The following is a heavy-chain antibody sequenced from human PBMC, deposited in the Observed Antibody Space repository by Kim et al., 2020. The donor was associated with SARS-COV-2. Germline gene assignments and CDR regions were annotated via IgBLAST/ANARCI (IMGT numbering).Heavy chain of an antibody. CDR1: GFTVSSNY. CDR3: ARDFSVATSDPYYYYYGMDV. J-gene: IGHJ6*02. Sequence: GGSLRLSCAASGFTVSSNYMSWVRQAPGKGLEWVSVIYSGGSTYYADSVKGRFTISRDNSKNTLYLQMNSLRAEDTAVYYCARDFSVATSDPYYYYYGMDVWGQGTTVTVSS. D-gene: IGHD5-12*01. CDR2: IYSGGST. V-gene: IGHV3-53*01.